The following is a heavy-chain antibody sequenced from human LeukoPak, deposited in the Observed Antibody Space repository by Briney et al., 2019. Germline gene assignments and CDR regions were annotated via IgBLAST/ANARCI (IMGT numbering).Heavy chain of an antibody. Sequence: SETLPLTCTVSGGSINSYFWSWIRQPAGKGLEWIGRIYTSGSTNYNPSLKSRVTMSLHTSKNQFSLKLSSVTAADTAMYYCARDGWVLDEGKYFDLWGRGTLVTVSS. CDR2: IYTSGST. D-gene: IGHD2-8*01. CDR1: GGSINSYF. CDR3: ARDGWVLDEGKYFDL. V-gene: IGHV4-4*07. J-gene: IGHJ2*01.